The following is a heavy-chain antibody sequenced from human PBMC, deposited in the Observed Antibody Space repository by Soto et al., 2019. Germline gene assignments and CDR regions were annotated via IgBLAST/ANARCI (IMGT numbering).Heavy chain of an antibody. CDR1: GGSISSGGYS. CDR3: ARAPLHPDY. J-gene: IGHJ4*02. V-gene: IGHV4-31*03. CDR2: IYYSGST. Sequence: SETLSLTCTVSGGSISSGGYSWSWIRQHPGKGLEWIGYIYYSGSTYYNPSLKSRVTISVDTSKNQFSLKLTSVTAADTAVYYCARAPLHPDYWGQGTPVTVSS. D-gene: IGHD4-4*01.